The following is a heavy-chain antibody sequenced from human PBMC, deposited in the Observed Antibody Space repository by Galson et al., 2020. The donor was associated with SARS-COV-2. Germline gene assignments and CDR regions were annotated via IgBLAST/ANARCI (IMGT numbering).Heavy chain of an antibody. CDR3: AREYGVVGTFVQRWFDA. D-gene: IGHD3-3*01. V-gene: IGHV3-7*04. CDR1: GFLFSNFF. Sequence: TGGSLRLSCIGSGFLFSNFFMGWVRQAPGKGLEWVANIKEDGSAKYYADSVKGRFTISRDNAKKSVYLQINSLRAEDTAVYFCAREYGVVGTFVQRWFDAWGQGTLVTVSS. J-gene: IGHJ5*02. CDR2: IKEDGSAK.